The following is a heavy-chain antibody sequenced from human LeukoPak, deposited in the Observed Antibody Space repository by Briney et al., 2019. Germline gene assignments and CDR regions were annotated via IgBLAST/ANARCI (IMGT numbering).Heavy chain of an antibody. Sequence: GGSLRLSCAASGFTVSSKHLSWVRKAPGKGLECVSIIYSGDSPYYADSVKGRFTVSRDNSKNTLFLQMNSLRAEDTAVYYCATVGGYGSHFDYWGQGTLVTVSS. CDR2: IYSGDSP. CDR1: GFTVSSKH. CDR3: ATVGGYGSHFDY. V-gene: IGHV3-53*01. J-gene: IGHJ4*02. D-gene: IGHD5-12*01.